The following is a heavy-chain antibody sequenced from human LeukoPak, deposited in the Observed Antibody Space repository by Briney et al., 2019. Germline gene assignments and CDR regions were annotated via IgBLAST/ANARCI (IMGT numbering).Heavy chain of an antibody. J-gene: IGHJ4*02. D-gene: IGHD3-22*01. V-gene: IGHV4-39*07. CDR2: IYHSGST. Sequence: SETLSLTCTVSGGSISSSSYYWGWIRQPPGKGLEWIGSIYHSGSTNYNPSLKSRVTISVDTSKNQFSLRLSSVTAADTAVYYCARVTGYIVEDYFDYWGQGTLVTVSS. CDR1: GGSISSSSYY. CDR3: ARVTGYIVEDYFDY.